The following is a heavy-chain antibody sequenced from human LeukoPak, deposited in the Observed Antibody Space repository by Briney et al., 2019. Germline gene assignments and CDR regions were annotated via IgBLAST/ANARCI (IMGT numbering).Heavy chain of an antibody. V-gene: IGHV3-48*04. CDR1: GFTFSSYS. CDR3: ARLGITYSSDMVWGSFDI. CDR2: ISSSSSTI. J-gene: IGHJ3*02. D-gene: IGHD3-22*01. Sequence: GGSLRLSCAASGFTFSSYSMNWVRQAPGKGLEWVSYISSSSSTIYYADSVKGRFTISRDNAKNSLFLQMNSLRAEDTALYYCARLGITYSSDMVWGSFDIWGQGTMVTISS.